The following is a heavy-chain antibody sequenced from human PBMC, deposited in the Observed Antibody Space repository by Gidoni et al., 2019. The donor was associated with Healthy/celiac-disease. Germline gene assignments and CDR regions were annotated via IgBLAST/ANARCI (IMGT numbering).Heavy chain of an antibody. CDR3: AKDAPGPWAGYNWNVK. J-gene: IGHJ4*02. D-gene: IGHD1-1*01. CDR1: GFTFSSYA. Sequence: EVQLLESGGGLVQPGGSLRLSCAASGFTFSSYAMSWVRQAPGKGLEWVSAISGSGGSTYYADSVKGRFTISRDNSKNTLYLQMNSLRAEDTAVYYCAKDAPGPWAGYNWNVKWGQGTLVTVSS. CDR2: ISGSGGST. V-gene: IGHV3-23*01.